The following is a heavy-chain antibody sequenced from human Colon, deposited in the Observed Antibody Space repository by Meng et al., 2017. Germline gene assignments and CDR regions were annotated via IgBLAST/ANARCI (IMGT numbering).Heavy chain of an antibody. CDR3: ARHQNGGTYPLDY. CDR2: NYYSGST. CDR1: GGSISTYY. D-gene: IGHD3-16*02. V-gene: IGHV4-59*08. J-gene: IGHJ4*02. Sequence: QVELQEEGPGCVMPSETLSLPCSVSGGSISTYYWSWIRQPPGKGLEWIGNNYYSGSTNYNPSLASRVTLSVDSSKNQFSLKLRSVTSADTAVYYCARHQNGGTYPLDYWGQGTLVTVSS.